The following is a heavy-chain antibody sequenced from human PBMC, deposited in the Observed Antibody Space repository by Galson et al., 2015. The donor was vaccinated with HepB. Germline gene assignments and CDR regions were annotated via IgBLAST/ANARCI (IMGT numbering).Heavy chain of an antibody. CDR2: IIGSDGNT. D-gene: IGHD6-19*01. J-gene: IGHJ4*02. CDR1: GFAFSSFA. Sequence: SLRHPCAASGFAFSSFAMSWVRQAPGKGREHVSTIIGSDGNTFDAESVRGRVTISRDNSKNTVDRQMDRLRVEDTAVSYCARRSGWEFQNSFFKVWGQGSAVAVSS. CDR3: ARRSGWEFQNSFFKV. V-gene: IGHV3-23*01.